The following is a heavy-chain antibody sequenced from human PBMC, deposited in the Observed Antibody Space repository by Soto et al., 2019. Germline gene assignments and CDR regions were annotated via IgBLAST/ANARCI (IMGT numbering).Heavy chain of an antibody. V-gene: IGHV4-61*01. CDR3: ARMVVVVGGFDY. J-gene: IGHJ4*02. D-gene: IGHD2-15*01. Sequence: SETLSLTCTVSGGSVSSGSYYWSWIRQPPGKGLEWIGYIYYSGSTNYNPSLKSRVTISVDTSKNQFSLKLSSVTAADTAVYYCARMVVVVGGFDYWAREPWSPSPQ. CDR2: IYYSGST. CDR1: GGSVSSGSYY.